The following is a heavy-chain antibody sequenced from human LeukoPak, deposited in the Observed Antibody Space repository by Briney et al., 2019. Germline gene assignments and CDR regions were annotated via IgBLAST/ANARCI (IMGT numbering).Heavy chain of an antibody. CDR2: ISSDGSDK. V-gene: IGHV3-30*04. CDR1: GFTSSIYA. CDR3: ARRWYFDL. Sequence: GRSLRLSCAASGFTSSIYAMHWVRQAPGKGLEWVAVISSDGSDKYYADSVKGRFTISRDISKNTLYQMNSLRAEDTAVYYCARRWYFDLWGRGTLVTVSS. J-gene: IGHJ2*01.